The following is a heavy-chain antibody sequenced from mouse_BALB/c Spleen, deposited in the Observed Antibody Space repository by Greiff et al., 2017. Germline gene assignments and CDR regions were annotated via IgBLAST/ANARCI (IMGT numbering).Heavy chain of an antibody. J-gene: IGHJ2*01. D-gene: IGHD2-14*01. Sequence: VQLQESGAELARPGASVKMSCKASGYTFTSYTMHWVKQRPGQGLEWIGYINPSSGYTNYNQKFKDKATLTADKSSSTAYMQLSSLTSEDSAVYYCARGGVRRYYFDYWGQGTTLTVSS. CDR2: INPSSGYT. CDR1: GYTFTSYT. CDR3: ARGGVRRYYFDY. V-gene: IGHV1-4*01.